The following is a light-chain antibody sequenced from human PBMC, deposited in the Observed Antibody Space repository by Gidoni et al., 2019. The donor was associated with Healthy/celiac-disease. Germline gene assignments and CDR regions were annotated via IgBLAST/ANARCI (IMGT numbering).Light chain of an antibody. V-gene: IGLV1-44*01. CDR3: AAWDDSLNDVV. CDR2: SNN. CDR1: SSNIGRNT. Sequence: QSVLTQPPSASGTPGQRVTISCSGSSSNIGRNTVNWYQQLPGTAPKVLIYSNNQRPSGVPDRFSGSKSGTSASLAISVLQSEDEADYYCAAWDDSLNDVVFGGGTKVTVL. J-gene: IGLJ2*01.